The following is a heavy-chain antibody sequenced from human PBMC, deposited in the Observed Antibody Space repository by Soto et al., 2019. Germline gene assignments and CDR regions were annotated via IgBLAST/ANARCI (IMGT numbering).Heavy chain of an antibody. CDR1: SVSNAW. Sequence: SVSNAWMNWVRPAPGKGLEWVGRIKSKTDGGTTDYAAPVKGRFTISRDDSKNTLYLQMNSLKTEDTAVYYCTTDSWIRGTYWGQGTLVTVSS. D-gene: IGHD2-2*03. V-gene: IGHV3-15*07. CDR3: TTDSWIRGTY. CDR2: IKSKTDGGTT. J-gene: IGHJ4*02.